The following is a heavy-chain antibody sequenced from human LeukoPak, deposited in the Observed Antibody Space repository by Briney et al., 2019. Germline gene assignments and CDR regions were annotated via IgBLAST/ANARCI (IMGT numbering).Heavy chain of an antibody. J-gene: IGHJ4*02. V-gene: IGHV3-21*01. Sequence: GGSLRLSCAASGFTFSSYTMNWVRQAPGKGLEWVSSISSSSSYIYYADSVKGRFTISRDNAKNSLYLQMNSLRAEDTAVYYCARYSERSDYRLLSGFDYWGQGTLVTVSS. CDR1: GFTFSSYT. CDR3: ARYSERSDYRLLSGFDY. CDR2: ISSSSSYI. D-gene: IGHD2-2*01.